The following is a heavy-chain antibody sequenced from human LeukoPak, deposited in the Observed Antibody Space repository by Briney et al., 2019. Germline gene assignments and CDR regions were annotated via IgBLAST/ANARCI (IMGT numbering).Heavy chain of an antibody. Sequence: GGSLRLFCAASGFTYSSYVIHWDRQAPGNGLEWVAVIWYDGSNKHYADSVKGRFTISRDNAKNTLYLQMNSLRAEDTAVYYCTRAISVNRGQGILVTVSS. J-gene: IGHJ4*02. CDR2: IWYDGSNK. V-gene: IGHV3-33*01. CDR1: GFTYSSYV. D-gene: IGHD3-9*01. CDR3: TRAISVN.